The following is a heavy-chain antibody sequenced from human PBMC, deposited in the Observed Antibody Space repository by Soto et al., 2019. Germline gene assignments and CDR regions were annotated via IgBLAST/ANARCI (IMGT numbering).Heavy chain of an antibody. CDR2: INIGSGNT. Sequence: QVQLVQSGAEEKQPGASVRLSCKASGYDFSSYAMHWVRQAPGQRLEWMGWINIGSGNTEYSQNFQDRITITRDTSSSTVYMELNSLKSEDTAVDYCARDGGDCGYRLIYYYYNGLDVW. CDR3: ARDGGDCGYRLIYYYYNGLDV. V-gene: IGHV1-3*05. J-gene: IGHJ6*01. CDR1: GYDFSSYA. D-gene: IGHD5-12*01.